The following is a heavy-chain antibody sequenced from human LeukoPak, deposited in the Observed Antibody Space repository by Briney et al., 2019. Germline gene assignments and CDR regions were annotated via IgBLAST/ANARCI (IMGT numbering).Heavy chain of an antibody. CDR2: ISSSGSDT. J-gene: IGHJ4*02. CDR1: GFTFSSYS. CDR3: AKDGSPGPGGSYFDY. Sequence: PGGSLRLSCAASGFTFSSYSINWVRQAPGKGLEWVSSISSSGSDTYYADSVKGRFTISRDNSKNTLYLQMNSLRAEDTAVYYCAKDGSPGPGGSYFDYWGQGTLVTVSS. V-gene: IGHV3-21*03. D-gene: IGHD1-26*01.